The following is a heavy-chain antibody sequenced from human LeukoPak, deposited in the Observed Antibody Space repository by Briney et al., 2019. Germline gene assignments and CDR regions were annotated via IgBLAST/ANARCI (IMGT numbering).Heavy chain of an antibody. D-gene: IGHD5-18*01. J-gene: IGHJ4*02. Sequence: SGGSLRLSCAASGFTFSSYAMSWVRQAPGKGLEWVSAISGSGGSTYYADSVKGRFTISRDNSKNTLYLQMNSLRAEDTAVYYCVSDVDTAMVDFDYWGQGTLVTVSS. CDR2: ISGSGGST. CDR1: GFTFSSYA. CDR3: VSDVDTAMVDFDY. V-gene: IGHV3-23*01.